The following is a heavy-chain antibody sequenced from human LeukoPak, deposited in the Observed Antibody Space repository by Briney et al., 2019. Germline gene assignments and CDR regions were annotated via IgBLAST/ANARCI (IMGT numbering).Heavy chain of an antibody. Sequence: GGSLRLSCAASGFTFSSYAMHWVRQAPGKGLEWVAIISYDGSNKYYADSVKGRFTISRDNSKNTLYLQMNSLRAEDTAVYYCARVTYGSGTYGAFDYWGQGTLVTVSS. CDR2: ISYDGSNK. V-gene: IGHV3-30*04. CDR3: ARVTYGSGTYGAFDY. J-gene: IGHJ4*02. CDR1: GFTFSSYA. D-gene: IGHD3-10*01.